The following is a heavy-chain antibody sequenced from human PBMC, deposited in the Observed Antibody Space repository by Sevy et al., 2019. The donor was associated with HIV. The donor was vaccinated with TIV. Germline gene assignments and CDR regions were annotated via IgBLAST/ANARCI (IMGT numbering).Heavy chain of an antibody. J-gene: IGHJ6*02. V-gene: IGHV1-69*13. Sequence: ASVKVSCKASGGTFSSYAISWVRQAPGQGLEWMGGIIPIFGTANYAQKFQGRVTITADESTSTAYMELSSLRSEDTAVYYCARMGMLVVPAAMLRYYYYYGMDVWGQGTTVTVSS. D-gene: IGHD2-2*01. CDR1: GGTFSSYA. CDR2: IIPIFGTA. CDR3: ARMGMLVVPAAMLRYYYYYGMDV.